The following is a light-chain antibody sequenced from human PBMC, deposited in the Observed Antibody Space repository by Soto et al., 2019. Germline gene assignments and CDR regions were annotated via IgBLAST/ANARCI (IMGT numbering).Light chain of an antibody. Sequence: QSARTQPPSASGSPGQAVTISCTGTSSDVGGYNYVSWYQQHPGKAPKLIISEVSKRPSGVPDRFSGSKSGNTASLTISGLQAEDEADYYCSSYTSRGTYVFGPGTKVPVL. CDR2: EVS. CDR1: SSDVGGYNY. V-gene: IGLV2-8*01. J-gene: IGLJ1*01. CDR3: SSYTSRGTYV.